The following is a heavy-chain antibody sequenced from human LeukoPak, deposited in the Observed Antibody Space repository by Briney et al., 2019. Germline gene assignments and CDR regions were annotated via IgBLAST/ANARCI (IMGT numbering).Heavy chain of an antibody. CDR3: AKPTLRFEGYYFDY. Sequence: GGSLRLSCAASGFTLSSYAMSWVRQAPGKGLKWVSAISGSGGSTYYADSVKGRFTISRDNSKNTLYLQMNSLRAEDTAVYYCAKPTLRFEGYYFDYWGQGTLVTVSS. D-gene: IGHD3-16*01. CDR1: GFTLSSYA. J-gene: IGHJ4*02. CDR2: ISGSGGST. V-gene: IGHV3-23*01.